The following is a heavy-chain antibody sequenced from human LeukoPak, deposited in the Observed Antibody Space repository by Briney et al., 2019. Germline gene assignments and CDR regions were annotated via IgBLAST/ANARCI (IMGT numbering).Heavy chain of an antibody. Sequence: GGSLRLSCAASGFTSSSYWMRWVRQAPGKGLEWVANIKQDGSEKYYVDSVKGRFTISRDNAKNSLYLQMNSLRAEDTAVYYCARHQRYCSSSSCPWEPFDYWGQGTLVTVSS. CDR2: IKQDGSEK. CDR1: GFTSSSYW. J-gene: IGHJ4*02. D-gene: IGHD2-2*01. V-gene: IGHV3-7*05. CDR3: ARHQRYCSSSSCPWEPFDY.